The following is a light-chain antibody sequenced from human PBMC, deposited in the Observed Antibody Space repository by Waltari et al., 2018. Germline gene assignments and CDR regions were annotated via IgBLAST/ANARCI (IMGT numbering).Light chain of an antibody. CDR3: QHGNTFPLT. CDR1: QCISRW. V-gene: IGKV1-12*01. Sequence: DIQMTQSPSSVSASVGDRVIITCRASQCISRWLAWYQQTPGKAPKFLIYAASTLQSGVPSRFSGTGSGTEFTLTISSLQPEDFATYYCQHGNTFPLTFGGGTKVEIK. J-gene: IGKJ4*01. CDR2: AAS.